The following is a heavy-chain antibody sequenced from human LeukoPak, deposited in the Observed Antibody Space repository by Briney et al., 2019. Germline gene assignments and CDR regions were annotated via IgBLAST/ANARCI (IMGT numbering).Heavy chain of an antibody. D-gene: IGHD6-13*01. J-gene: IGHJ4*02. CDR3: ASGRQLGY. CDR2: IKEDGSEK. V-gene: IGHV3-7*01. Sequence: PWASLRLSCAASGFTFSNYCMSWVRQAPGKGLEVVANIKEDGSEKYYVVSVKGQFTISRDNTRNSLYLQMNSLRAEDTAVYYCASGRQLGYWGQVTLVTVSS. CDR1: GFTFSNYC.